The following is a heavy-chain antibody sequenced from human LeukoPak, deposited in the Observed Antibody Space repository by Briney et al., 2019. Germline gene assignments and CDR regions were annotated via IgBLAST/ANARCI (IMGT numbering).Heavy chain of an antibody. D-gene: IGHD3-22*01. J-gene: IGHJ4*02. CDR3: ARGYYYDSSGYYTDY. Sequence: SETLSLTCTVSGGSISSYYWSWIRQPPGKGLEWVGYIYYSGSTNYNPSLKSRVTISVDTSKNQFSLKLSSVTAADTAVYYCARGYYYDSSGYYTDYWGQGTLVTVSS. CDR2: IYYSGST. V-gene: IGHV4-59*01. CDR1: GGSISSYY.